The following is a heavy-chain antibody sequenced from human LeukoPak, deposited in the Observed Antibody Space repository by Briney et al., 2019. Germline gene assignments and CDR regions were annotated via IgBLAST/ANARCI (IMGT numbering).Heavy chain of an antibody. CDR1: GGTFSSYA. J-gene: IGHJ6*03. V-gene: IGHV1-69*01. Sequence: SVKVSCKASGGTFSSYAISWVRQAPGQGLEWMGGIIPIFGTANYAQKFQGRVTITADESTSTAYMELSSLRSEDTAVYYCARSYYYGSGSYGSYYYYMDVWGKGTTVTISS. CDR3: ARSYYYGSGSYGSYYYYMDV. D-gene: IGHD3-10*01. CDR2: IIPIFGTA.